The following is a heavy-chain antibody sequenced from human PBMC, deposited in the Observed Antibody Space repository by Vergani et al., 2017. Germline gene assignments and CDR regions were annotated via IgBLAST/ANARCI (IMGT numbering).Heavy chain of an antibody. D-gene: IGHD2-15*01. Sequence: QVQLVQSGAEVKKPGASVKVSCKASGYTFIGYYMHWVRQAPGLGLEWMGWINPNSGGTNYAQKFQGRVTMTRDTSISTAYMELSRLRSDDTAVYYCSCSRSLDYYYGMDVWGQGTTVTVSS. CDR2: INPNSGGT. CDR3: SCSRSLDYYYGMDV. V-gene: IGHV1-2*02. CDR1: GYTFIGYY. J-gene: IGHJ6*02.